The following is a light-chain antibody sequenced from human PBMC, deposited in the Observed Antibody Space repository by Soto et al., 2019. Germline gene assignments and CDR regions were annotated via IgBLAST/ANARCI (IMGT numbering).Light chain of an antibody. CDR1: SSDVGAYNY. J-gene: IGLJ2*01. Sequence: QSVLTQPASVSGSPGQSFTISCTGTSSDVGAYNYVSWYQQHPGKAPKLLIYEVTNRPFGVSNRFSGSKSGNTASLTIAGLQTEDEADYYCSSYTTSSSRIFGGGTKLTVL. CDR3: SSYTTSSSRI. V-gene: IGLV2-14*01. CDR2: EVT.